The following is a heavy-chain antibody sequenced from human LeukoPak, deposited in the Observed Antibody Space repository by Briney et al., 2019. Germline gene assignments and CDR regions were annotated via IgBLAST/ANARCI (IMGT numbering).Heavy chain of an antibody. Sequence: GASVKVSCKASGYTFTGYYMHWVRRAPGQGLEWMGWINPNSGGTNYAQKFQGRVTMTRDTSISTAYMELSRLRSDDTAVYYCARSTYYDFWSGYLPDYWGQGTLVTVSS. J-gene: IGHJ4*02. CDR1: GYTFTGYY. D-gene: IGHD3-3*01. CDR3: ARSTYYDFWSGYLPDY. CDR2: INPNSGGT. V-gene: IGHV1-2*02.